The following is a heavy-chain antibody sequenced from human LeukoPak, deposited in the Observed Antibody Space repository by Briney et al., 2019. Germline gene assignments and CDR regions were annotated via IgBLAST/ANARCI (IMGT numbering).Heavy chain of an antibody. V-gene: IGHV4-59*01. Sequence: SETLPLTCTVSGGSISSYYWSWIRQPPGKGLEWIGYIYYSGSTNYNPSLKSRVTISVDTSKNQFSLKLSSVTAADTAVYYCARATLEWLLTIWGQGTMVTVSS. J-gene: IGHJ3*02. CDR1: GGSISSYY. D-gene: IGHD3-3*01. CDR3: ARATLEWLLTI. CDR2: IYYSGST.